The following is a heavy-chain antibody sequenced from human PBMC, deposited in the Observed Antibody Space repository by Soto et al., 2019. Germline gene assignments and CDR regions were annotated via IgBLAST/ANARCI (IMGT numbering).Heavy chain of an antibody. Sequence: PSETLSLTCAVYGGSFSGYYLSWIRQPPGKGLEWIGEINHSGSTNYNPSLKSRVTISVDTSKNQFSLKLSSVTAADTAVYYCARGYPFDPWGQGTLVTVSS. CDR2: INHSGST. CDR3: ARGYPFDP. CDR1: GGSFSGYY. J-gene: IGHJ5*02. V-gene: IGHV4-34*01.